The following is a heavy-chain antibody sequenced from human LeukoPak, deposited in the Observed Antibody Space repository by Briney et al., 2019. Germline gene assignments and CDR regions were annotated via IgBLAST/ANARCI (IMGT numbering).Heavy chain of an antibody. Sequence: ASVKVSCKASGGTFSSYAISWVRQAPGQGLEWMGGIIPIFGTANYAQKLQGRVTITADESTSTAYMELSSLRSEDTAVYYCARSPRYVVVPAVHPNYYYMDVWGKGTTVTVSS. CDR3: ARSPRYVVVPAVHPNYYYMDV. V-gene: IGHV1-69*13. D-gene: IGHD2-2*01. J-gene: IGHJ6*03. CDR1: GGTFSSYA. CDR2: IIPIFGTA.